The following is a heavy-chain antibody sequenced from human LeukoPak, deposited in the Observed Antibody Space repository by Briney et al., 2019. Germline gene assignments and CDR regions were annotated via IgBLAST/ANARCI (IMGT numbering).Heavy chain of an antibody. CDR3: AKPHTPYCTGGSCYLFDY. CDR2: ISDSSGST. V-gene: IGHV3-23*01. CDR1: GFTFSSYG. D-gene: IGHD2-15*01. Sequence: PGGSLRLSCAASGFTFSSYGMHWVRQAPGKGLEWVSAISDSSGSTVYADSVKGRFTISRDNSNNTLYLHMNSLRVDDTAVYYCAKPHTPYCTGGSCYLFDYWGQGTLVTVSS. J-gene: IGHJ4*02.